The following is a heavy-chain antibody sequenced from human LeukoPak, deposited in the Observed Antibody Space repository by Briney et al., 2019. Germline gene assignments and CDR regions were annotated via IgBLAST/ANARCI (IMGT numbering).Heavy chain of an antibody. CDR3: ARVLLDIVVVPAAPYYYMDV. J-gene: IGHJ6*03. CDR1: GGTFSSYA. Sequence: SVKVSCKASGGTFSSYAISWVRQAPGQGLEWMGGIIPIFGTANYAQKFQGRVTMTTDTSTSTAYMELRSLRSDDTAVYYCARVLLDIVVVPAAPYYYMDVWGKGTTVTVSS. V-gene: IGHV1-69*05. CDR2: IIPIFGTA. D-gene: IGHD2-2*03.